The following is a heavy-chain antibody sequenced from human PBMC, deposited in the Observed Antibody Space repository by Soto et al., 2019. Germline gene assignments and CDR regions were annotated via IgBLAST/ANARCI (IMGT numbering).Heavy chain of an antibody. CDR1: GGTFSSYT. Sequence: QVQLVQSGAEVKKPGSSVKVSCKASGGTFSSYTISWVRQAPGQGLEWMGRIIPILGIANYAQKFQGRVTITADKSTSTAYMELSSLRSEDTAVYYCASPRVVPAAMYVEYFQHWGQGTLVTVSS. CDR3: ASPRVVPAAMYVEYFQH. V-gene: IGHV1-69*02. D-gene: IGHD2-2*01. CDR2: IIPILGIA. J-gene: IGHJ1*01.